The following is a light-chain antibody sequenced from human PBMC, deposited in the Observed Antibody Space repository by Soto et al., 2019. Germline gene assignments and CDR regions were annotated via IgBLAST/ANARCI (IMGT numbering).Light chain of an antibody. J-gene: IGLJ1*01. CDR1: SSDVGGYNY. Sequence: QSVLTQPPSASGSPGQAVTISCTGTSSDVGGYNYVSWYQQHPGKAPKLMMYEVFKRPSGVPDRFSGSQSGNTASLTVSGLPAEDEADYYCSSYTGSNNFDVFGPGTKVTVL. CDR2: EVF. CDR3: SSYTGSNNFDV. V-gene: IGLV2-8*01.